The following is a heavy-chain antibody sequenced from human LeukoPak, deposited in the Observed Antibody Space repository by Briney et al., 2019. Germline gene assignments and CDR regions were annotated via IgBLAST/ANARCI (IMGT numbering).Heavy chain of an antibody. V-gene: IGHV1-69*02. CDR1: GGTFSSYT. Sequence: SVKVSCKASGGTFSSYTISWVRQAPGQGLEWTGRIIPILGIANYAQKFQGRVTITADKSTSTAYMELSSLRSEDTAVYYCAREYGSPYYYDSSGYYSPYFDIWGQGTMVTVSS. J-gene: IGHJ3*02. D-gene: IGHD3-22*01. CDR3: AREYGSPYYYDSSGYYSPYFDI. CDR2: IIPILGIA.